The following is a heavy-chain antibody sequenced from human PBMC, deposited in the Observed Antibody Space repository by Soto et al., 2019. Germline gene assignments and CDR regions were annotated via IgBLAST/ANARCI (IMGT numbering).Heavy chain of an antibody. V-gene: IGHV1-69*12. D-gene: IGHD6-19*01. CDR3: AGGRGIAVAGTRFAY. Sequence: QVQLVQSGAEVKKPGSSVKVSCKASGGTFSSYAISWVRQAPGQGLEWMGGIIPIFGTANYAQKFQGRVTITAEDSTCTASSELSSLRSADPAVSCCAGGRGIAVAGTRFAYCGQGTMVTVYS. CDR1: GGTFSSYA. J-gene: IGHJ4*02. CDR2: IIPIFGTA.